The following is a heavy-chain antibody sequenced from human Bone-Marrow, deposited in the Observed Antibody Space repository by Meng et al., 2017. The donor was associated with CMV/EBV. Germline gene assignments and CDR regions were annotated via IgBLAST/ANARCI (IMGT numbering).Heavy chain of an antibody. D-gene: IGHD6-13*01. J-gene: IGHJ6*02. CDR3: ARGFVAVAGVYGMDV. CDR2: INHSQST. Sequence: GSLRLSCAVYGGSFSGYYWSWIRQPPGKGLEWIGEINHSQSTNYNPSLKRRVTISGDTSKNRFSLKLSTVTAADTAVYYCARGFVAVAGVYGMDVWGQGATVTVSS. V-gene: IGHV4-34*01. CDR1: GGSFSGYY.